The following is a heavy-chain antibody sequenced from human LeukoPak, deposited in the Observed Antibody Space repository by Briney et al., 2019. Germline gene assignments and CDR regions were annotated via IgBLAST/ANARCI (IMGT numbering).Heavy chain of an antibody. CDR3: TTAVAGTVRIDY. J-gene: IGHJ4*02. CDR1: GFTLSNAY. Sequence: GGSLRLSCAASGFTLSNAYMSWVCQAPGKGLEWVGRIRSKTDGGTIDYAAPVKDRFTISRDDSKNTLYLQMNSLKTEDTAVYYCTTAVAGTVRIDYWGQGTLVTVSS. CDR2: IRSKTDGGTI. V-gene: IGHV3-15*01. D-gene: IGHD6-19*01.